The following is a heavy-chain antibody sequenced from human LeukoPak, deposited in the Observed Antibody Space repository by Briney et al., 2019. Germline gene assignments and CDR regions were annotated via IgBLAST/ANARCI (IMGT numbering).Heavy chain of an antibody. D-gene: IGHD3-22*01. CDR2: ISGSGANT. CDR1: GFTSNTYA. V-gene: IGHV3-23*01. Sequence: PGGSLRLSCAASGFTSNTYAMSWVRQAPGKGLEWVSAISGSGANTYYADSVKGRFTISRDNAKNTLYLQMNSLRAEDTAVYYCARGLDYEGNYWGQGTLVTVSS. J-gene: IGHJ4*02. CDR3: ARGLDYEGNY.